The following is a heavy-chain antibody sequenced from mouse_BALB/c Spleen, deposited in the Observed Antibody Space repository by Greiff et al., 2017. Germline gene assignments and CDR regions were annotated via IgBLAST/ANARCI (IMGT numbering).Heavy chain of an antibody. CDR3: AKHGMSDGYLYAMDY. D-gene: IGHD2-3*01. J-gene: IGHJ4*01. CDR2: IWGGGST. CDR1: GFSLTDYG. Sequence: QVQLKQSGPGLVAPSQSLSITCTVSGFSLTDYGVSWIRQPPGKGLEWLGVIWGGGSTYYNSALKSRLSISKDNSKSQVFLKMNSLQTDDTAMYYCAKHGMSDGYLYAMDYWGQGTSVTVSS. V-gene: IGHV2-6-5*01.